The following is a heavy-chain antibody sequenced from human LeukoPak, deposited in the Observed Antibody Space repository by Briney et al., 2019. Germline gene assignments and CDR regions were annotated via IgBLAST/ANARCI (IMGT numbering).Heavy chain of an antibody. CDR1: GFAFGSEA. Sequence: GGSLRLSCAVSGFAFGSEAMSWVRQSPARGLEWVASISPGGGTTYYADYVKGRFTISRDNSKNSLFVQMNSLRAEDTAVYYCTRDATYYLRYGYFDYWGQGALVTVSS. CDR3: TRDATYYLRYGYFDY. J-gene: IGHJ4*02. CDR2: ISPGGGTT. D-gene: IGHD2/OR15-2a*01. V-gene: IGHV3-23*01.